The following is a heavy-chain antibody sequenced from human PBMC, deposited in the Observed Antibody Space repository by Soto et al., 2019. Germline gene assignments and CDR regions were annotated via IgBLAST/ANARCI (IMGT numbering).Heavy chain of an antibody. D-gene: IGHD6-13*01. Sequence: PVESLRISCRASGFTFDDYAMTWVRQAPGKGLEWVSVISGSAGSTFYADSVKGRFTISRDNSKNTLYLQMNSLRAGDTAVYYCAKESASTWYPLDYWGQGTLVTVSS. CDR1: GFTFDDYA. J-gene: IGHJ4*02. V-gene: IGHV3-23*01. CDR3: AKESASTWYPLDY. CDR2: ISGSAGST.